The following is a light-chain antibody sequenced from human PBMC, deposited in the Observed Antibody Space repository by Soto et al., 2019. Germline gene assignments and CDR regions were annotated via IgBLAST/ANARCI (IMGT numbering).Light chain of an antibody. Sequence: IRMTQSQSSLSASTGDRVTITCRASQGISSYLAWYQQKPGKAPKLLIYAASTLQSGVPSRFSGSGSGTDFTLTISCLQSEDFATYYCQQYYSYPITFGQGTRLEI. J-gene: IGKJ5*01. V-gene: IGKV1-8*01. CDR3: QQYYSYPIT. CDR1: QGISSY. CDR2: AAS.